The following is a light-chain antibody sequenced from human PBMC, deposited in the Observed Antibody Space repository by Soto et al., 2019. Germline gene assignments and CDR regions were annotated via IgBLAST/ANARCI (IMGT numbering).Light chain of an antibody. CDR1: QRIDTS. CDR3: QQYGSSPKT. J-gene: IGKJ1*01. CDR2: GAS. Sequence: EIVLTQSPGTLSLSPGERATLSCRASQRIDTSLAWYQQKPGQAPKLLIYGASNMASGIPARFSGSGSGTEFTLTISSLEPEDFAVYYCQQYGSSPKTFGQGTKVDI. V-gene: IGKV3-20*01.